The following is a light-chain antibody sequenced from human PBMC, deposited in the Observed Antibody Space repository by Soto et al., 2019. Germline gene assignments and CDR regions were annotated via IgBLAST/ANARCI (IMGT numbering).Light chain of an antibody. CDR3: QQYATSPRT. Sequence: PGERATLSCRASQRVDKDYLAWYQQKPGQAPRLLIYDASSRAAGIPNRFSGSGSGTDFTLTISGLEPEDFAVYFCQQYATSPRTFGGGTKVEIK. J-gene: IGKJ4*01. CDR1: QRVDKDY. CDR2: DAS. V-gene: IGKV3-20*01.